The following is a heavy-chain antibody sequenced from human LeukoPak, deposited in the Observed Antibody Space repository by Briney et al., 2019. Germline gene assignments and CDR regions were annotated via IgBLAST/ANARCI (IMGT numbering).Heavy chain of an antibody. Sequence: GESLQISCKGSGYTFTSYWSGWVRQMPGKGLEGMGIIYPGDSDTRYSPSFQGQVTISADKSISTAYLQWSSLKASDTAMYYCASYPRGYSYGLYWGQGTLVTVSS. J-gene: IGHJ4*02. CDR2: IYPGDSDT. CDR1: GYTFTSYW. CDR3: ASYPRGYSYGLY. V-gene: IGHV5-51*01. D-gene: IGHD5-18*01.